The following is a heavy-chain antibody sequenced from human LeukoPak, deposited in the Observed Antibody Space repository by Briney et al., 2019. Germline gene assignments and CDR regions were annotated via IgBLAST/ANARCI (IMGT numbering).Heavy chain of an antibody. J-gene: IGHJ4*02. CDR3: ASAYGWRTHFDY. CDR2: ISSSGSTI. V-gene: IGHV3-48*03. Sequence: GGSLRLSCAASGFTFSSYEMNWVRQAPGKGLEWVSYISSSGSTIYYADSVKGRFTISRDNAKNSLYLQMNSLRDEDTAVYYCASAYGWRTHFDYWGQGTLVTVSS. D-gene: IGHD3-10*01. CDR1: GFTFSSYE.